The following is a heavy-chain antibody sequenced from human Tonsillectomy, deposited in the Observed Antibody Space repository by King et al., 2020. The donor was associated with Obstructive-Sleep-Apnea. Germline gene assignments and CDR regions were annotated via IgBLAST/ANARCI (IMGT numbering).Heavy chain of an antibody. CDR3: TTDPGDYPDY. CDR2: IKSKVDGGTT. D-gene: IGHD4-17*01. CDR1: GLTFANAW. V-gene: IGHV3-15*01. Sequence: VQLVESGGGLVKPGESLRLSCAASGLTFANAWMSWVRQTSGKGLEWFGRIKSKVDGGTTDYAEPGTGRLTTSRDDLRNTLYLQMNSLMIEDSAVYYCTTDPGDYPDYWGQGTLVTVSS. J-gene: IGHJ4*02.